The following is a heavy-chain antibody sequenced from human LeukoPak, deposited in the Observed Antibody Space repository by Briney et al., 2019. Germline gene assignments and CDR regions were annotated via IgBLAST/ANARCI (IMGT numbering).Heavy chain of an antibody. CDR1: GGSISSHY. CDR2: IYYSGST. Sequence: SETLSLTCTVSGGSISSHYWSWIRQPPGKGLEWIGYIYYSGSTNYNPSLKSRVTISVDTSKNQFSLKLSSVTAADTAVYYCAGVLLRWLFDPWGQGTLVTVSS. CDR3: AGVLLRWLFDP. J-gene: IGHJ5*02. D-gene: IGHD3-10*01. V-gene: IGHV4-59*11.